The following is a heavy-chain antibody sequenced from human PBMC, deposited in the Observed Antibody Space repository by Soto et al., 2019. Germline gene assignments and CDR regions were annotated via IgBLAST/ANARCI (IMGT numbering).Heavy chain of an antibody. V-gene: IGHV1-69*12. Sequence: QVQLVQSGAEVKKPGSSVKVSCKASGGTFSSYAISWVRQAPGQGLEWMGGIIPIFGTADYAQKFQGRVTITADESTSTDNRELSSLRSEDTAVYYCASHYDSSGYYYRGLDYWGQGTLVTVSS. J-gene: IGHJ4*02. CDR2: IIPIFGTA. CDR3: ASHYDSSGYYYRGLDY. CDR1: GGTFSSYA. D-gene: IGHD3-22*01.